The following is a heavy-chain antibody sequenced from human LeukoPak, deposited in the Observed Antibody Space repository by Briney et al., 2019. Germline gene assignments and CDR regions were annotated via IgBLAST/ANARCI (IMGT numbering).Heavy chain of an antibody. CDR3: ASLPYGDYGLYYYYGMDV. V-gene: IGHV1-69*02. Sequence: GASVKVSCKASAYTFSSYLLHWVRQAPGQGLEWMGRIIPILGIANYAQKFQGRVTITADKSTSTAYMELSSLRSEDTAVYYCASLPYGDYGLYYYYGMDVWGQGTTVTVSS. CDR1: AYTFSSYL. J-gene: IGHJ6*02. D-gene: IGHD4-17*01. CDR2: IIPILGIA.